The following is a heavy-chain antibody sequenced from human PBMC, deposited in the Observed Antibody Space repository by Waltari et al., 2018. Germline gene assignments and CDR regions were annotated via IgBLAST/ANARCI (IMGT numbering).Heavy chain of an antibody. CDR1: GGSISNHY. V-gene: IGHV4-59*11. Sequence: QVQLQESGPRLVKPSETLSLACPVSGGSISNHYRSWIRQPPGKGLEWIGYMSFSGTTTYSPSLKSRVTISVDTSKNQLSLKLNSVTAADTAVYYCARDRDDSSGTDALDIWGQGTMVTVSS. CDR2: MSFSGTT. D-gene: IGHD3-22*01. J-gene: IGHJ3*02. CDR3: ARDRDDSSGTDALDI.